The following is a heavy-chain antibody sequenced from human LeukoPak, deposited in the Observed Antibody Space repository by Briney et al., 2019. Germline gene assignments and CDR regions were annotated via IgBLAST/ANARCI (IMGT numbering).Heavy chain of an antibody. V-gene: IGHV3-48*02. CDR1: GFTFSPYS. J-gene: IGHJ3*02. Sequence: GGSLRLSCAASGFTFSPYSMNWVRQAPRKGLEWVSYISSSGSTIYYADSVKGRFTISRDNAKNSLYLQMNSLRDEDTAVYYCARDFCSGGSCYPDAFDIWGQGTMVTVSS. CDR3: ARDFCSGGSCYPDAFDI. D-gene: IGHD2-15*01. CDR2: ISSSGSTI.